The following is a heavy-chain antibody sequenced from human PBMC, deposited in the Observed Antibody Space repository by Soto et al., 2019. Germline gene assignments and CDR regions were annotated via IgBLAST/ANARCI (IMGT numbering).Heavy chain of an antibody. J-gene: IGHJ6*02. D-gene: IGHD3-22*01. CDR3: ARAPHYYGSSAVYAMDV. Sequence: QVQLLESGGGVVQPGRSLRLSCAASGFIFSSHGMHWVRQAPGKGLEWVALIYYTGSDKYYADSLRGRFTISRDNSKDTLYLQMNSLRAEDTAVYYCARAPHYYGSSAVYAMDVWGQGTTVTVSS. V-gene: IGHV3-33*01. CDR2: IYYTGSDK. CDR1: GFIFSSHG.